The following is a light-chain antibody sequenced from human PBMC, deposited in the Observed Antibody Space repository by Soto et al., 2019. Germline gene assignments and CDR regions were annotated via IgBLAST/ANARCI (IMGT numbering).Light chain of an antibody. J-gene: IGKJ1*01. CDR1: RSVSSNY. V-gene: IGKV3-20*01. Sequence: EIVLTQSPGTLSLSPGETATLSCRASRSVSSNYLAWYQQRPGQAPRLLINRASSRATGIPDRFSGSGSGTDFTLTISRLEPEDFAVYYCQQYGSSLWTFGQGTKVDI. CDR2: RAS. CDR3: QQYGSSLWT.